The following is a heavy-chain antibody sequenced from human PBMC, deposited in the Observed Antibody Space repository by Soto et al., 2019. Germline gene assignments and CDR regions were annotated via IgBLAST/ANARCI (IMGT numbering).Heavy chain of an antibody. V-gene: IGHV3-33*01. D-gene: IGHD6-6*01. CDR3: TRAQGIAARVAYYYYGMDV. J-gene: IGHJ6*02. Sequence: GGSLRLSCAASGFTFSSYGMHWVRQAPGKGLEWVVVIWYDGSNKNYADSVKGRFTISRDNSKNTLYLQMNSLRAEDTAVYYCTRAQGIAARVAYYYYGMDVWGQGTTVTVSS. CDR1: GFTFSSYG. CDR2: IWYDGSNK.